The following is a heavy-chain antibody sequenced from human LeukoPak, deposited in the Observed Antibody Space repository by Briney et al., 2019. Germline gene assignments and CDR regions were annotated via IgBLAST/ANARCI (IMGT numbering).Heavy chain of an antibody. CDR1: GFTFNTYT. J-gene: IGHJ4*02. Sequence: PGGSLRLSCAASGFTFNTYTMNWVRQAPGKGLEWVSYISGSSGIIDYADSVRGRFTISRDNAKNSLYLQMYSLRAEGTAVYYCARGSTYYGSSGQVPFDYWGQGTLVTVSS. V-gene: IGHV3-48*01. D-gene: IGHD3-22*01. CDR3: ARGSTYYGSSGQVPFDY. CDR2: ISGSSGII.